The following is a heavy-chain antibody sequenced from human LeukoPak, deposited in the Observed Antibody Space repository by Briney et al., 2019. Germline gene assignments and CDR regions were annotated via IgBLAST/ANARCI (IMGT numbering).Heavy chain of an antibody. CDR2: VSYSGST. J-gene: IGHJ6*02. V-gene: IGHV4-59*08. CDR1: GGSISTLC. CDR3: ARHSYNYYGLDV. Sequence: PSETLSLTCTVSGGSISTLCWAWIRQPPGKRLEYIGYVSYSGSTDYNPSLKSRVTMSVDTSNNHLSLRLTSVTAADTALYYCARHSYNYYGLDVWGQGTTITVSS.